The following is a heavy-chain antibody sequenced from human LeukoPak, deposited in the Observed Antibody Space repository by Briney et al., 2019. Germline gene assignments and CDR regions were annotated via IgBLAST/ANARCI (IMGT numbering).Heavy chain of an antibody. CDR2: IYSGGST. V-gene: IGHV3-53*01. CDR3: ARDREDIVVVPAASYYYYYYMDV. J-gene: IGHJ6*03. Sequence: GGSLRLSCATSGFTVSSNYMSWVRQAPGKGLEWVSVIYSGGSTYYADSVKGRFTISRDNSKNTLYLQMNSLRAEDTAVYYCARDREDIVVVPAASYYYYYYMDVWGKGTTVTISS. CDR1: GFTVSSNY. D-gene: IGHD2-2*01.